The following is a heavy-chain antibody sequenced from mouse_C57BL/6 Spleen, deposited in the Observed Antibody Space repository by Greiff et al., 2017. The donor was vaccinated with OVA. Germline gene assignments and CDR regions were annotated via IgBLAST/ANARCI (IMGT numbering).Heavy chain of an antibody. CDR1: GFTFSSYG. CDR3: ARRAVGDYLDY. Sequence: EVQLVESGGDLVKPGGSLKLSCAASGFTFSSYGMSWVRQTPDKRLEWVATISSGGSYTYYPDSVKGRFTISRDKAKNTLYLQMSSLKSEDTAMYYCARRAVGDYLDYWGPGTTLTVSS. D-gene: IGHD3-3*01. V-gene: IGHV5-6*01. CDR2: ISSGGSYT. J-gene: IGHJ2*01.